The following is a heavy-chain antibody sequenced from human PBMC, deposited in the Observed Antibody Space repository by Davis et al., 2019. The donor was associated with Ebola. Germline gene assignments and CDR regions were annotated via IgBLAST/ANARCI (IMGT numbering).Heavy chain of an antibody. Sequence: ASVKVSCKASGFTFTSSAVQWVRQAPGQGLEWMGWISAYNGNTNYAQKLQGRVTMTTDTSTSTAYMELRSLRSDDTAVYYCARSWNYDAFDIWGQGTMVTVSS. CDR2: ISAYNGNT. J-gene: IGHJ3*02. V-gene: IGHV1-18*01. CDR1: GFTFTSSA. CDR3: ARSWNYDAFDI. D-gene: IGHD1-1*01.